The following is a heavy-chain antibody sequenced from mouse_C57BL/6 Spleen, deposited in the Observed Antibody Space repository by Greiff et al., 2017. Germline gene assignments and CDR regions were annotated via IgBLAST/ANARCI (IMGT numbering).Heavy chain of an antibody. V-gene: IGHV1-69*01. J-gene: IGHJ2*01. D-gene: IGHD1-1*01. CDR3: ARLTVVATPDY. Sequence: QVQLQQSGAELVMPGASVKLSCKASGYTFTSYWMHWVKQRPGQGLEWIGEIDPSDSYTNYNQKFKGKSTLTVDKSSSTAYMQLSSLTSEDSAVYYCARLTVVATPDYWGQGTTLTVSS. CDR1: GYTFTSYW. CDR2: IDPSDSYT.